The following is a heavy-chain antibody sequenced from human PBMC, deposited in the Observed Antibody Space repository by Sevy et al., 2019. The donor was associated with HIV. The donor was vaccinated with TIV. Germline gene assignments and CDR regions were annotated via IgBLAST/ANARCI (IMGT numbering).Heavy chain of an antibody. J-gene: IGHJ4*02. CDR1: GFSFSSYG. D-gene: IGHD3-16*01. CDR3: VKEGGGGGGDH. CDR2: IQYDGSNK. V-gene: IGHV3-30*02. Sequence: GGSLRLSCAASGFSFSSYGMHWVRQAPGKGLEWMSYIQYDGSNKDYADSVKGRFTISRDNSKNTLYLQMNSLRVEDTAVFCCVKEGGGGGGDHWGQGTLVTVSS.